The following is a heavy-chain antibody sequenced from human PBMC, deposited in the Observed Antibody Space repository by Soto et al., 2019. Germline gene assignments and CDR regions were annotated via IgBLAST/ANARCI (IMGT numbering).Heavy chain of an antibody. D-gene: IGHD5-18*01. J-gene: IGHJ4*02. CDR2: INHSGST. Sequence: PSETLSLTCAVYGGSFSGYYWSWIRQPPGKGLEWIGEINHSGSTNYNPSLKSRVTISVDTSKNQFSLKLSSVTAADTAVYYCARLIGGYSYGYGIRDYWGQGTLVTV. CDR3: ARLIGGYSYGYGIRDY. V-gene: IGHV4-34*01. CDR1: GGSFSGYY.